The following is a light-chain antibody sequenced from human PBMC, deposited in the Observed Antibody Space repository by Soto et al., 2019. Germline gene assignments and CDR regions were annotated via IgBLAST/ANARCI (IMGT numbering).Light chain of an antibody. CDR2: DVS. Sequence: QSVLTQPASVSGSPGQSITISCTGTSSEVGVYNYVSWYQQHPGKAPKLMIYDVSNRPSGVSNRFSGSKSGNTASLTIAGLQAEDEADYYCSSYTSSSTLPYVFGTGTKVTVL. CDR3: SSYTSSSTLPYV. J-gene: IGLJ1*01. CDR1: SSEVGVYNY. V-gene: IGLV2-14*01.